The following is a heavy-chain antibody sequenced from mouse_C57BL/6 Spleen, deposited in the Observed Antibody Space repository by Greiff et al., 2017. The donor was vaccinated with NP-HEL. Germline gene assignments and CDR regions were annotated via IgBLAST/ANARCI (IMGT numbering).Heavy chain of an antibody. V-gene: IGHV2-2*01. J-gene: IGHJ4*01. CDR3: ASPNYYGSSYRYAMDY. CDR2: IWSGGST. CDR1: GFSLTSYG. Sequence: VKLQQSGPGLVQPSQSLSITCTVSGFSLTSYGVHWVRQSPGKGLEWLGVIWSGGSTDYNAAFISRLSISKDNSKSQVFFKMNSLQADDTAIYYCASPNYYGSSYRYAMDYWGQGTSVTVSS. D-gene: IGHD1-1*01.